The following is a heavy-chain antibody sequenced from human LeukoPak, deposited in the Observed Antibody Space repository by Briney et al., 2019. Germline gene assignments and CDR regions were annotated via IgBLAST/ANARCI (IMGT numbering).Heavy chain of an antibody. D-gene: IGHD4-11*01. V-gene: IGHV3-66*01. CDR1: GFIVSSYY. CDR2: IYSGGST. CDR3: ARSYSNHLFGMDF. Sequence: GGSLRLSCVASGFIVSSYYMTWVRQAPGKGLEWVSVIYSGGSTYYADSVKGRVAISRDNSKNTVFLQMSSVRAEDTAVYYCARSYSNHLFGMDFWGQGTTVTVTS. J-gene: IGHJ6*02.